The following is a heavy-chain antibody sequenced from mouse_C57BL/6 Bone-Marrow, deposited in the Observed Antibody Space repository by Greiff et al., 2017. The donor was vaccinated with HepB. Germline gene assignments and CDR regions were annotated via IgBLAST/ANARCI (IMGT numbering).Heavy chain of an antibody. CDR3: ARNDYRIRHWYFDV. Sequence: QVQLQQPGAELVRPGSSVKLSCKASGYTFTSYWMHWVKQRPIQGLEWIGNIDPSDSETHYNQKFKDKATLTVDKSSSTAYMQLSSLTSDDSAVYYCARNDYRIRHWYFDVWGTGTTVTVSS. CDR2: IDPSDSET. D-gene: IGHD2-4*01. CDR1: GYTFTSYW. J-gene: IGHJ1*03. V-gene: IGHV1-52*01.